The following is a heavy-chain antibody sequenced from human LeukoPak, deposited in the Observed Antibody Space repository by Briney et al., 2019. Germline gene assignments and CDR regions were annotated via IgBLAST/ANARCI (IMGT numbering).Heavy chain of an antibody. D-gene: IGHD4-17*01. J-gene: IGHJ4*02. Sequence: GGSLRLSCAASGFTFSSYSMNWVRQAPGKGLEWVSYISSSSSTIYYADSVKGRFTISRDNSKNTLYLQMGSLRAEDMAVYYCARVGRGGDYTDYWGQGTLVTVSS. CDR2: ISSSSSTI. V-gene: IGHV3-48*01. CDR1: GFTFSSYS. CDR3: ARVGRGGDYTDY.